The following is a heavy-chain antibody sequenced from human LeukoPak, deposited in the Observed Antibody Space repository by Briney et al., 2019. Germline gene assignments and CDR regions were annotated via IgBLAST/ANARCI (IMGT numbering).Heavy chain of an antibody. Sequence: EASVKVSCKASGGTFSSYAISWVRQAPGQGLEWMGGIIPIFGTANYAQKFQGRVTITADKSTSTAYVELSSLRSEDTAVYYCARGPTGGYYFDYWGQGTLVTVSS. CDR1: GGTFSSYA. CDR2: IIPIFGTA. D-gene: IGHD7-27*01. CDR3: ARGPTGGYYFDY. V-gene: IGHV1-69*06. J-gene: IGHJ4*02.